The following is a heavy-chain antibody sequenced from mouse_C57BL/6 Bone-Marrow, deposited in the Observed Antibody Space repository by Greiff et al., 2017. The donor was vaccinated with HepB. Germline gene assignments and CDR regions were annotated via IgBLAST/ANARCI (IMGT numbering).Heavy chain of an antibody. CDR3: ARGYYGSSYNDY. D-gene: IGHD1-1*01. Sequence: EVKLVESGPELVKPGASVKISCKASGYSFTGYYMNWVKQSPEKSLEWIGEINPSTGGTTYNQKFKAKATLTVDKSSSTAYMQLKSLTSEDSAVYYCARGYYGSSYNDYWGQGTTLTVSS. V-gene: IGHV1-42*01. J-gene: IGHJ2*01. CDR1: GYSFTGYY. CDR2: INPSTGGT.